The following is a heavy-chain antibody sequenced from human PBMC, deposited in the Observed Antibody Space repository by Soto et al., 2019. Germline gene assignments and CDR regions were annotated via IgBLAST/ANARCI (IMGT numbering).Heavy chain of an antibody. CDR1: VFTFSSYS. CDR2: ISSSSSYM. D-gene: IGHD3-9*01. Sequence: WWSLRLSCSASVFTFSSYSMNWFRQAPGKGLEWVSSISSSSSYMYYADSVKGRFTISRDNAKNSLYLQMNSLRAEDTAVYYCARYYDILTTDAFDIWGQGTMVTVSS. J-gene: IGHJ3*02. V-gene: IGHV3-21*01. CDR3: ARYYDILTTDAFDI.